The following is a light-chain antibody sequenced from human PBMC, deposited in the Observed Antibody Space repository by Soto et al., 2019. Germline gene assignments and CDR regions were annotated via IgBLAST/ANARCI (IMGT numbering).Light chain of an antibody. CDR1: QSVSYT. V-gene: IGKV3D-15*01. CDR3: QQYNNWPLT. J-gene: IGKJ4*01. CDR2: DAS. Sequence: ETLMTQSPATLSVSPGDRATLSCSASQSVSYTLAWYQQKPGQAPRLLIYDASTRATGIPARFSGSASGSEFTLTISSLLSEDFAVYYCQQYNNWPLTFCGGTKVDIK.